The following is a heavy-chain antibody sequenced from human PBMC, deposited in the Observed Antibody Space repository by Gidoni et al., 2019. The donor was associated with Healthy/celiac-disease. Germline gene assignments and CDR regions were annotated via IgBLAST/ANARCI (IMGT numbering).Heavy chain of an antibody. D-gene: IGHD6-19*01. CDR1: GFTFDDYA. CDR2: ISWNSGSI. V-gene: IGHV3-9*01. J-gene: IGHJ6*02. Sequence: EVQLVESGGGLVQPGRSLRLSCAASGFTFDDYAMHWVRQAPGKGLEWVSGISWNSGSIGYADSVKGRFTISRDNAKNSLYLQMNSLRAEDTALYYCAKSLGSGWYLYGMDVWGQGTTVTVSS. CDR3: AKSLGSGWYLYGMDV.